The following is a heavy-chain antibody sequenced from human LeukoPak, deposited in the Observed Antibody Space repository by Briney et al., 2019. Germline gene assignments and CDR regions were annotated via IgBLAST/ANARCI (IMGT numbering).Heavy chain of an antibody. CDR3: ARQRGSGCLDY. V-gene: IGHV3-7*01. Sequence: GGSLRLSCAASRFTLSNHWMSWARQAPGKGLEWVANIKQDGSETYYVDSVKGRFTISRDNAKNSLSLQMNSLRAEDTAVYYCARQRGSGCLDYWGQGTLVTVSS. J-gene: IGHJ4*02. CDR1: RFTLSNHW. CDR2: IKQDGSET. D-gene: IGHD6-19*01.